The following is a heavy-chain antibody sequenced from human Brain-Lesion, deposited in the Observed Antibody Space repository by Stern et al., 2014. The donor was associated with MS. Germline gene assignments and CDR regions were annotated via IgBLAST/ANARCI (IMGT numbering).Heavy chain of an antibody. J-gene: IGHJ4*02. CDR1: GFNFSRYW. V-gene: IGHV3-74*01. Sequence: EVQLVESGGGLVQPGGSLRLSCAASGFNFSRYWMHWVRQFPEKGLFWVSQINRDGSDTSYADSVKGRFSISRDNIRNMLYLRMTSLRAEDTAVYYCARGVGYYWGQGARVTVSS. CDR2: INRDGSDT. CDR3: ARGVGYY. D-gene: IGHD3-16*01.